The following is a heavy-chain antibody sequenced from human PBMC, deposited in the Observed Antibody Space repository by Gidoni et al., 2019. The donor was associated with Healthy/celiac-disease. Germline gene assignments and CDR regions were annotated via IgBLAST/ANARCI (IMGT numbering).Heavy chain of an antibody. Sequence: EVQLLESGGGLVQPGGSLRLSCAASGFTFSSYAMSWVRQAPGKGLEWVSAISGSGGSTYYADSVKGRFTISRDNSKNTLYLQMNSLRAEDTAVYYCAKDLRGSGYDDYYYYGMDVWGQGTTVTVSS. CDR1: GFTFSSYA. CDR2: ISGSGGST. V-gene: IGHV3-23*01. J-gene: IGHJ6*02. D-gene: IGHD5-12*01. CDR3: AKDLRGSGYDDYYYYGMDV.